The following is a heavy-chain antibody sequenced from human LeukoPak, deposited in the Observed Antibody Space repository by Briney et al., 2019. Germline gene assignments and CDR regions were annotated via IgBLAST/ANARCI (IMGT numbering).Heavy chain of an antibody. CDR3: VRLGELSALL. J-gene: IGHJ3*01. Sequence: GESLKISCKGSGYSFTSYWISWVRQMPGKGLEWMGRIDPSDSYTDYSPSFQGHVTISADKSISTAYLQWSSLKASDTAMYYCVRLGELSALLWGQGTMVTVSS. CDR1: GYSFTSYW. D-gene: IGHD3-16*02. V-gene: IGHV5-10-1*01. CDR2: IDPSDSYT.